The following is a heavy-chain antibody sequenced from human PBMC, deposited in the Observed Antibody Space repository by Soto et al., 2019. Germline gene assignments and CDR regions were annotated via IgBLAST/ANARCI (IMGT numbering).Heavy chain of an antibody. CDR3: AKVSPPFGITGTRGFDP. CDR1: GFTFSSYG. CDR2: ISYDGSNK. V-gene: IGHV3-30*18. D-gene: IGHD1-7*01. J-gene: IGHJ5*02. Sequence: QVQLVESGGGVVQPGRSLRLSCAASGFTFSSYGMHWVRQAPGKGLEWVAVISYDGSNKYYADSVKGRFTISRDNSKNTLYLQMNSLRAEDTAVYYCAKVSPPFGITGTRGFDPWGQGTLVTVSS.